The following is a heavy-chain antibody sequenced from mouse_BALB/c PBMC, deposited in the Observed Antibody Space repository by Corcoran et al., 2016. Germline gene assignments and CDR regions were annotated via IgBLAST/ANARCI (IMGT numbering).Heavy chain of an antibody. V-gene: IGHV9-3*02. CDR2: INTNTGAP. J-gene: IGHJ2*01. Sequence: QIQLVQTGPELKKPGETVKISCKASGYTLTNYGMNWVKQAPGKGLKWMGWINTNTGAPKYTEEFKGRFAFSFETSASTAYLQINNLKNEDTATYFCARSGGNFDYWGQGTTLTVSS. CDR1: GYTLTNYG. D-gene: IGHD1-1*02. CDR3: ARSGGNFDY.